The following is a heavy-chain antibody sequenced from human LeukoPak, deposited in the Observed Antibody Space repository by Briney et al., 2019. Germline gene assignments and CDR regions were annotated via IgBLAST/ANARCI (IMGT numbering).Heavy chain of an antibody. CDR2: ISAYNGNT. V-gene: IGHV1-18*01. CDR1: GYTFTSYG. CDR3: ARIGYSSGWSASQEYYFDY. Sequence: GASVKVSCKASGYTFTSYGISWVRQAPGQGLEWMGWISAYNGNTNYAQKLQGRVTMTTDTSTSTAYMELRSLRSDDTAVYYCARIGYSSGWSASQEYYFDYWGQGTLVTVSS. D-gene: IGHD6-19*01. J-gene: IGHJ4*02.